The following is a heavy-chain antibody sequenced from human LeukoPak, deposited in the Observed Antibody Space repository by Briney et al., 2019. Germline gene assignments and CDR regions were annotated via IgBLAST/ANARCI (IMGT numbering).Heavy chain of an antibody. J-gene: IGHJ4*02. CDR3: AKDYGSGSYYNRYYFDY. V-gene: IGHV3-9*01. CDR2: ISWNSGSI. D-gene: IGHD3-10*01. Sequence: GGSLRLSCAASGFTFDDYAMHWVRQAPGKGLEWVSGISWNSGSIGYADSVKGRFTTSRDNAKNSLYLQMNSLRAEDTALYYCAKDYGSGSYYNRYYFDYWGQGTLVTVSS. CDR1: GFTFDDYA.